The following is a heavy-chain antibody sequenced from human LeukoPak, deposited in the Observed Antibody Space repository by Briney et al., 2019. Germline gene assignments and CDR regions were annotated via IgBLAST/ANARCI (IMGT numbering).Heavy chain of an antibody. Sequence: GGSLRLSCAASGFTFSSYSMNWVRQAPGKGLEWVSSISSSSSYIYYADSVKGRFTISRDNAKNSLYLQMNSLRAEDTAVYYCAKDRGVLRFLEWEPPDYWGQGTLVTVSS. J-gene: IGHJ4*02. CDR1: GFTFSSYS. V-gene: IGHV3-21*01. CDR3: AKDRGVLRFLEWEPPDY. D-gene: IGHD3-3*01. CDR2: ISSSSSYI.